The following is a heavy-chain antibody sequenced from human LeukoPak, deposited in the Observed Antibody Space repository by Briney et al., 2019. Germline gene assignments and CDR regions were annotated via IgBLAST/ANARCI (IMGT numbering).Heavy chain of an antibody. CDR1: GFTFSSSD. V-gene: IGHV3-23*01. J-gene: IGHJ4*02. CDR2: LSATGSST. Sequence: GGSLRLSCTASGFTFSSSDIHWVRQAPGMGLEWVSTLSATGSSTYYADSVKGRLSISRDSSKNTVFLQMNSLRAEDTAVYYCAKGGSSWSRFDYWGQGALVTVSS. D-gene: IGHD6-13*01. CDR3: AKGGSSWSRFDY.